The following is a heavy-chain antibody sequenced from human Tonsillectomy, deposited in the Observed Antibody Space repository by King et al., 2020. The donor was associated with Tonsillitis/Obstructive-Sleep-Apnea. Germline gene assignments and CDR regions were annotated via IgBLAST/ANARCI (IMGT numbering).Heavy chain of an antibody. D-gene: IGHD3-3*01. CDR3: ARGAYDFWSGYYSQNYYYYYMDV. J-gene: IGHJ6*03. Sequence: LQLVQSGAEVKKPGESLKISCKGSGDSFTNYWIAWVRQTPGKGLEWMGIIYPDDSDTRYSPSFQGQVTISADKSISSAYLQWSSLKASDTAMYYCARGAYDFWSGYYSQNYYYYYMDVWGKGTTVTVSS. CDR1: GDSFTNYW. V-gene: IGHV5-51*01. CDR2: IYPDDSDT.